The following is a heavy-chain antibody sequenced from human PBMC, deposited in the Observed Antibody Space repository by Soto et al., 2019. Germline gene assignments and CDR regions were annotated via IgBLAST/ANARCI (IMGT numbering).Heavy chain of an antibody. CDR3: AKVVLAVTRHTDFDS. D-gene: IGHD2-15*01. V-gene: IGHV4-39*02. J-gene: IGHJ4*02. CDR2: IYYDGTT. CDR1: GGSIKSNNYY. Sequence: SETLSLTCTVSGGSIKSNNYYWAWIRQPPGKGLAWIASIYYDGTTYYNPSLTSRVSISVDTSKNHFSLKLSSVTAADTAVYYFAKVVLAVTRHTDFDSWGQGTLVTVSS.